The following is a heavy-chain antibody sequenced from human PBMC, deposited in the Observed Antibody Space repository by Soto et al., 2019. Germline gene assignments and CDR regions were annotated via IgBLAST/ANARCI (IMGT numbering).Heavy chain of an antibody. CDR2: IYYSGST. J-gene: IGHJ4*02. CDR3: ARINELLWFGELFSFDY. CDR1: GGSISSGDYY. Sequence: SETLSLTCTVSGGSISSGDYYWSWIRQPPGKGLEWIGYIYYSGSTYYNPSLKSRVTISVDTSKNQFSLKLSSVTAADTAVYYCARINELLWFGELFSFDYWGQGTLVTVSS. V-gene: IGHV4-30-4*01. D-gene: IGHD3-10*01.